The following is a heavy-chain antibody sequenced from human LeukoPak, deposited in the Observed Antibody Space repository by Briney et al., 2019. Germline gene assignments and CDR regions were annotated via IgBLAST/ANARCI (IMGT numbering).Heavy chain of an antibody. D-gene: IGHD6-19*01. CDR2: INGDGSST. J-gene: IGHJ4*02. V-gene: IGHV3-74*01. Sequence: GGSLRLSCAASGFIFNNYWMHWVRPTPGEGPLWLSRINGDGSSTSYANSVQGRFIISRDNAKNTLYLQMNSLRAEDTAVYYCTRQWHTPSDYWGQGTLVTVSS. CDR3: TRQWHTPSDY. CDR1: GFIFNNYW.